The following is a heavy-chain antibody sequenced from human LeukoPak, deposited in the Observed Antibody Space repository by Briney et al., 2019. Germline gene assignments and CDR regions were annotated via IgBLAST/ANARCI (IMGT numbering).Heavy chain of an antibody. V-gene: IGHV4-59*08. CDR2: IYYSGST. CDR3: ARASYSYDINGWVPFDY. J-gene: IGHJ4*02. CDR1: GGSISSYY. D-gene: IGHD3-22*01. Sequence: SETLSLTCTVSGGSISSYYWSWIRQPPGKRLEWIGYIYYSGSTNYNPSLKSRVTISVDTSKNQFSLRLSSVTAADTAVYYCARASYSYDINGWVPFDYWGQGTLVTVSS.